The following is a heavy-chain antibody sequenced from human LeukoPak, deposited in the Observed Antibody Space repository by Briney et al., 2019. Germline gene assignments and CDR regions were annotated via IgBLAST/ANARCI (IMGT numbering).Heavy chain of an antibody. J-gene: IGHJ6*02. D-gene: IGHD2-15*01. CDR2: IYYSGNT. CDR1: GGSISKSLYY. V-gene: IGHV4-39*02. CDR3: ARSGPYCSGGSCYAYAMDV. Sequence: SETLSLTCSVSGGSISKSLYYWAWLRQTPGTGLEWIANIYYSGNTYYNLSLKSRVTISVDTSKNHFSLKLNSVTAADTAVYYCARSGPYCSGGSCYAYAMDVGGQGTTATVSS.